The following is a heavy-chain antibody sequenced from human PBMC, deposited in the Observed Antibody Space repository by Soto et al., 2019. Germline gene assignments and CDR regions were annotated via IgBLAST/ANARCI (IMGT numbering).Heavy chain of an antibody. D-gene: IGHD6-13*01. Sequence: QVQLQESGPGLVKPSQTLSLTCTVSGGSISSGGYYWSWIRQHPGKGLEWIGYIYYSGSTYYNPSLKSRVTISVDTSKNQFSLKLSSVTAADTAVYYGARGSRRGGWGYFQHWGQGTLVTVSS. CDR3: ARGSRRGGWGYFQH. CDR2: IYYSGST. CDR1: GGSISSGGYY. V-gene: IGHV4-31*03. J-gene: IGHJ1*01.